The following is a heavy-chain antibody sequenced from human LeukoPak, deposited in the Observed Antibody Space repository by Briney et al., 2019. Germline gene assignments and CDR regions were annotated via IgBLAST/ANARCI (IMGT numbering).Heavy chain of an antibody. CDR3: AKDPGLDEVVSYFDY. D-gene: IGHD3-22*01. Sequence: HTGRSLRLSCAVSGFTFTTYAMHWVRQAPGKGLEWVAVISYDGSNKYYADSVKGRFTIFRDNSKNTLYLQMNSLRAEGTAVYYCAKDPGLDEVVSYFDYWGQGTLVTVSS. V-gene: IGHV3-30-3*01. CDR1: GFTFTTYA. CDR2: ISYDGSNK. J-gene: IGHJ4*02.